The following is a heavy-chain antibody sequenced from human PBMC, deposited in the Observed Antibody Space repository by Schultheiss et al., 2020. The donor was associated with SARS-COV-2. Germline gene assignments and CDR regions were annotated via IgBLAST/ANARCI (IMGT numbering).Heavy chain of an antibody. J-gene: IGHJ4*02. V-gene: IGHV6-1*01. D-gene: IGHD3-22*01. CDR3: ARDRAWRGGITMIVEDYFDY. CDR2: TYYRSKWYN. Sequence: SQTLSLTCAISGDSVSGNSAAWNWIRQSPSRGLEWLGRTYYRSKWYNDYAVSVKSRITINPDTSKNQFSLQLNSVTPEDTAVYYCARDRAWRGGITMIVEDYFDYWGQGTLVTVSS. CDR1: GDSVSGNSAA.